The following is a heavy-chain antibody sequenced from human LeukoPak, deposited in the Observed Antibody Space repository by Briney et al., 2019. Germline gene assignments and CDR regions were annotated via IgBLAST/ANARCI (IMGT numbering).Heavy chain of an antibody. J-gene: IGHJ3*02. Sequence: GASVKVSCKASGGTFSSYAISLVRQAPGQGLEWMGGIIPIFGTANYAQKFQGRVTITADESTSTAYMELSSLRSEDTAVYYCARPSITGTTGAFDIWGQGTMVTVSS. D-gene: IGHD1-20*01. CDR3: ARPSITGTTGAFDI. CDR1: GGTFSSYA. CDR2: IIPIFGTA. V-gene: IGHV1-69*01.